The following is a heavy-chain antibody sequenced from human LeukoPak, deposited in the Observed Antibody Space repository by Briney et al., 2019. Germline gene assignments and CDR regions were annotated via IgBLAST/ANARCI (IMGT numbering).Heavy chain of an antibody. CDR2: ITDSVGST. V-gene: IGHV3-23*01. J-gene: IGHJ3*02. Sequence: GGSLRLSCAASGFAFSDHAMSWVRQAPGKGLEWVSTITDSVGSTYYAASVKGRFTIYRDNSKNTLYLQMNILRAEDTALYYCAKDDKWNDGGGAFDIWGQGTMVTVSS. CDR3: AKDDKWNDGGGAFDI. CDR1: GFAFSDHA. D-gene: IGHD1-1*01.